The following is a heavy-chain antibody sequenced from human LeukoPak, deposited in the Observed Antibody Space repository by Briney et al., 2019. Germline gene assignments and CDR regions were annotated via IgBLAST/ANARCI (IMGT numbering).Heavy chain of an antibody. CDR3: ARVGIATAAGIFYFDY. V-gene: IGHV4-30-2*01. D-gene: IGHD6-13*01. Sequence: SETLSLTCTVSGGSISSGNYYWSWIRQPPGKGLEWIGYIYHSGSTYYNPSLKSRVTISVDRSKNQFSLKLSSVTAADTAVYYCARVGIATAAGIFYFDYWGQGTLVTVSS. J-gene: IGHJ4*02. CDR1: GGSISSGNYY. CDR2: IYHSGST.